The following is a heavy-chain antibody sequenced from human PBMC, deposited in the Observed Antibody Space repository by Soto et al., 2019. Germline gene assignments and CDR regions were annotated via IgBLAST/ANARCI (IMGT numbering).Heavy chain of an antibody. CDR2: INPDSGTT. Sequence: ASVKVSCKASGYSFTGYYIHWVRQAPGQGLEWMGWINPDSGTTNYAQNFQGRVTLTSDTSISTASMDLTSLTSDDTAVYYCARGDYGTGGYPFPYFDYWGQGTLVTVSS. V-gene: IGHV1-2*02. CDR3: ARGDYGTGGYPFPYFDY. D-gene: IGHD2-8*02. J-gene: IGHJ4*02. CDR1: GYSFTGYY.